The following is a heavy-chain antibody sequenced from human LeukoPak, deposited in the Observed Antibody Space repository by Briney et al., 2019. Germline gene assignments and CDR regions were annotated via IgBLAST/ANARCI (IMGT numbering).Heavy chain of an antibody. CDR3: ARVTPAIVVVVAATLRRVGAFDI. CDR2: IYYSGST. Sequence: SETLSLTCTVSGGSISSYYWSWIRQPPGKGLEWIGYIYYSGSTNYNPSLKSRVTISVDTSKNQFSLKLSSVTAADTAVYYCARVTPAIVVVVAATLRRVGAFDIWGQGTMVTVSS. J-gene: IGHJ3*02. CDR1: GGSISSYY. D-gene: IGHD2-15*01. V-gene: IGHV4-59*12.